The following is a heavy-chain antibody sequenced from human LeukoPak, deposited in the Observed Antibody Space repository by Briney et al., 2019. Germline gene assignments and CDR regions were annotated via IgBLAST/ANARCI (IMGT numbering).Heavy chain of an antibody. Sequence: PSQTLSLTCAVSGGSISSGGYFWSWIRQPPGKGLEWIGYIYHSGSTYYNPSLKSRVTISVDRSKNQFSLKLSSVTAADTAVYYCARGGRGVISAEFDYWGQGTLVTVSS. J-gene: IGHJ4*02. CDR2: IYHSGST. CDR1: GGSISSGGYF. D-gene: IGHD3-10*01. V-gene: IGHV4-30-2*01. CDR3: ARGGRGVISAEFDY.